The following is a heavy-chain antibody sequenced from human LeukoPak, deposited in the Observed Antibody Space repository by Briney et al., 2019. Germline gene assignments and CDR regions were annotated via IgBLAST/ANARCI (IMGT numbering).Heavy chain of an antibody. D-gene: IGHD3-10*01. J-gene: IGHJ6*02. CDR3: ARGGGFCPMVRGGHNGGCYYYYGMDV. V-gene: IGHV4-39*07. CDR2: INHSGST. Sequence: SSETLSLTCTVSGGSISSSSYYWGWIRQPPGKGLEWIGEINHSGSTNYNPSLKSRVTISVDTSKNQFSLKLSSVTAADTAVYYCARGGGFCPMVRGGHNGGCYYYYGMDVWGQGTTVTVSS. CDR1: GGSISSSSYY.